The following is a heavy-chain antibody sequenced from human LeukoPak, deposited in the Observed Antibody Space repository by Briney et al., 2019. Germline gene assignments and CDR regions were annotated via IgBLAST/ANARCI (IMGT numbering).Heavy chain of an antibody. J-gene: IGHJ4*02. CDR2: IRSKAYGGTT. CDR3: TRDTPLVPN. CDR1: GFIFNSHW. D-gene: IGHD2-8*02. Sequence: GGSLRLSCAASGFIFNSHWINWVRQAPGKGLEWVGFIRSKAYGGTTEYAASVKGRFTISRDDSKSIAYLQMNSLKTEDTAVYYCTRDTPLVPNWGQGTLVTVSS. V-gene: IGHV3-49*04.